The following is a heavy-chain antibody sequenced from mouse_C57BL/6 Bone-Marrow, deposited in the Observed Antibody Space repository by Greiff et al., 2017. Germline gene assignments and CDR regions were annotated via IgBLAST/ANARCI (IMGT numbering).Heavy chain of an antibody. CDR2: ISNGGGST. V-gene: IGHV5-12*01. CDR3: AREGRGYYFDY. J-gene: IGHJ2*01. Sequence: EVQVVESGGGLVQPGGSLKLSCAASGFTFSDYYMYWVRQTPGKRLEWVAFISNGGGSTYYPDTVKGRFTISRDNAKNTLYLQMSRLKSEDTAMYYCAREGRGYYFDYWGQGTTLTVSS. CDR1: GFTFSDYY.